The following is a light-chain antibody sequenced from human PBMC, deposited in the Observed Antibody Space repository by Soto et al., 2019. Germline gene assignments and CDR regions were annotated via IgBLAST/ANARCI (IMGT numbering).Light chain of an antibody. Sequence: DIQMTQSPSTLSASVGDRVTISCRASQSIDRWLAWFQHKPGKAPKLLISETSFLERGVPSRFSGGGSGTEFTLTITSLQPDDFATYYCQQYNSFPRTFGQGTKVEI. J-gene: IGKJ1*01. CDR1: QSIDRW. V-gene: IGKV1-5*03. CDR3: QQYNSFPRT. CDR2: ETS.